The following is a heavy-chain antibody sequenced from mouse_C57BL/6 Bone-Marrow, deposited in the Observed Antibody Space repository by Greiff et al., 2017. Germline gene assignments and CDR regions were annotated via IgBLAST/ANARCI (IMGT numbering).Heavy chain of an antibody. Sequence: VQLQQPGAELVKPGASVKLSCKASGYTFTSYWMPWVKQRPGQGLEWIGEIDPSDSYTNYNQKFKGKATLTVDTSSSTAYMQLSSLTSEDSAVYYCARSPYYYGSSWFAYWGQGTLVTVSA. CDR3: ARSPYYYGSSWFAY. J-gene: IGHJ3*01. D-gene: IGHD1-1*01. CDR2: IDPSDSYT. CDR1: GYTFTSYW. V-gene: IGHV1-50*01.